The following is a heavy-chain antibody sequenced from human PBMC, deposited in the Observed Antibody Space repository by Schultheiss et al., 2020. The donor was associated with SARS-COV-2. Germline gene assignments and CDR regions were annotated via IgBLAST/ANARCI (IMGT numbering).Heavy chain of an antibody. CDR3: AREGARQVYYYYGMDV. J-gene: IGHJ6*02. Sequence: SETLSLTCTVSGGSISSYYWSWIRQHPGKGLEWIGYIYYSGSTYYNPSLKSRVTISVDTSKNQFSLQLNSVTPEDTAVYYCAREGARQVYYYYGMDVWGQGTTVTVAS. V-gene: IGHV4-59*06. CDR1: GGSISSYY. D-gene: IGHD6-6*01. CDR2: IYYSGST.